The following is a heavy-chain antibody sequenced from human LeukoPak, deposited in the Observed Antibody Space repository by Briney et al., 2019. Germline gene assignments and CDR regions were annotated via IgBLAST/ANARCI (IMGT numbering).Heavy chain of an antibody. Sequence: GGPLRLSCAASGFTFSSYWMSWVRKAQGKGLEWVANIKQDGSERYYVDSVKGRFTISRDNAKNSPYLQMNSLRAVDTAVYYCARGPSGGNGFSYWGLGTLVTVSS. CDR3: ARGPSGGNGFSY. CDR2: IKQDGSER. V-gene: IGHV3-7*04. CDR1: GFTFSSYW. J-gene: IGHJ4*02. D-gene: IGHD2-15*01.